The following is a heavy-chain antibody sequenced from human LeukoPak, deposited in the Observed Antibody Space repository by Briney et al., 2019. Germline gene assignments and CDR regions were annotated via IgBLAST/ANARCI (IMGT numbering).Heavy chain of an antibody. CDR1: GFTISSYG. J-gene: IGHJ6*04. V-gene: IGHV3-30*03. Sequence: GGSLRLSCAAPGFTISSYGMHSVRQAPGKGLEWVAVISYDGNYKYYADSVKGRFTISRDNSKNTLYLQMNSLRAEDTAVYYCARDSEWFGELPYGMDVWGKGTTVTVSS. CDR2: ISYDGNYK. D-gene: IGHD3-10*01. CDR3: ARDSEWFGELPYGMDV.